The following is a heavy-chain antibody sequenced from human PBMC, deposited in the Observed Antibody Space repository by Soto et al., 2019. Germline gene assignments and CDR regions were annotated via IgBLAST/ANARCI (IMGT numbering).Heavy chain of an antibody. Sequence: GGSLRLSCAASGFTFSNYAMSWVRQAPGKGLDWISTITYSGGTTHYADSVKGRFTVSRDNSKNTLYLQVNSLRADDTAVYYCARKYSYGTGTYLFYFDYWGQGTLVTVS. CDR1: GFTFSNYA. CDR2: ITYSGGTT. J-gene: IGHJ4*02. V-gene: IGHV3-23*01. D-gene: IGHD3-10*01. CDR3: ARKYSYGTGTYLFYFDY.